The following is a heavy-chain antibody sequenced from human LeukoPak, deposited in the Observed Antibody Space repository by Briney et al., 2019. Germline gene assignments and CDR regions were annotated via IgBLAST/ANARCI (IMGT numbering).Heavy chain of an antibody. CDR1: GGSFSDYY. Sequence: SETLSLTCTVYGGSFSDYYWNWIRQPPGKGLEWIGEINHSGSSNYNPSLESRVTISVDTSKNQFSLKVTSVTAADTAVYYCARGYSKFVASCYLDLWGRGTLVTVSS. CDR3: ARGYSKFVASCYLDL. D-gene: IGHD4-11*01. CDR2: INHSGSS. V-gene: IGHV4-34*01. J-gene: IGHJ2*01.